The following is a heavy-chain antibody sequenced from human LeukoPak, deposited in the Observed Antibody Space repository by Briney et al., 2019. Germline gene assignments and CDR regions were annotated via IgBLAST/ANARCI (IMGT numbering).Heavy chain of an antibody. D-gene: IGHD6-19*01. CDR3: ARDISQWLVFDYFDY. CDR2: ISSSGSTI. Sequence: PGGSLRLSCAASGFTFSDYYMSWIRQAPGKGLEWVSYISSSGSTIYYADSVKGRFTISRDNAKNSLYLQMNSLRAEDTAVYYCARDISQWLVFDYFDYWGQGTLVTVSS. J-gene: IGHJ4*02. CDR1: GFTFSDYY. V-gene: IGHV3-11*04.